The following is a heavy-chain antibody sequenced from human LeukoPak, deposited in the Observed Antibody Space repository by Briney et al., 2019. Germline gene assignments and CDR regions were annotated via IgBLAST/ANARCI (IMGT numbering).Heavy chain of an antibody. CDR2: ISGSGGST. D-gene: IGHD6-13*01. CDR3: AKHLKPDSSSWYWNFDY. V-gene: IGHV3-23*01. Sequence: GGSLRLSCAASGFTFSSYVMSWVRQAPGKGLEWVSAISGSGGSTYYADSVKGRFTISRDNSKNTLYLQMNSLRAEDTAVYYCAKHLKPDSSSWYWNFDYWGQGTLVTVSS. J-gene: IGHJ4*02. CDR1: GFTFSSYV.